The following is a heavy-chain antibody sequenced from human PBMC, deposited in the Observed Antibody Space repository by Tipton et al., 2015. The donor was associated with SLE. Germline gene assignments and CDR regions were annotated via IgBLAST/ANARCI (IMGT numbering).Heavy chain of an antibody. CDR1: GFTFSSYG. V-gene: IGHV3-30*02. CDR2: IRYGGSNK. CDR3: ARDRLQIGPRWFGELGTYLDY. Sequence: SGFTFSSYGMHWVRQAPGKGLEWVAFIRYGGSNKYYADSVKGRFTISRDNSKNTLYLQMNSLRAEDTAVYYCARDRLQIGPRWFGELGTYLDYWGQGTLVTVSS. D-gene: IGHD3-10*01. J-gene: IGHJ4*02.